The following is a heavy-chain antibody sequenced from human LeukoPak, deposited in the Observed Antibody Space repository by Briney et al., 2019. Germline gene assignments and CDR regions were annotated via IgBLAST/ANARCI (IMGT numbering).Heavy chain of an antibody. CDR3: ATDGMVRGPDAWFDS. J-gene: IGHJ5*01. CDR1: GGSISSGSYY. Sequence: SETLSLTCTVSGGSISSGSYYWSWIRQPAGKGLEWIGRIYSRGSTNYNPSLKSRVTMPVDTSKNQFSLKLSSVTAADTAVYYCATDGMVRGPDAWFDSWGQGTLVTVSS. D-gene: IGHD3-10*01. CDR2: IYSRGST. V-gene: IGHV4-61*02.